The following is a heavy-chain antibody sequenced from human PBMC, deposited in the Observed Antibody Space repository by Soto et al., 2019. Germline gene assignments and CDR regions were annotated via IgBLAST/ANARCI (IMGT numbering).Heavy chain of an antibody. V-gene: IGHV3-30*04. J-gene: IGHJ4*02. Sequence: QVQVVESGGGVVQPGRSLRLSCAASGFTFSSYAMHWVRQAPGKGLEWVAVISYDGSNKYYTDSVKGRFTISRDNSKNTLYLQMNSLRAEDTALYYCARGQSTVTDYWGQGTLFTVSS. CDR3: ARGQSTVTDY. CDR2: ISYDGSNK. D-gene: IGHD4-17*01. CDR1: GFTFSSYA.